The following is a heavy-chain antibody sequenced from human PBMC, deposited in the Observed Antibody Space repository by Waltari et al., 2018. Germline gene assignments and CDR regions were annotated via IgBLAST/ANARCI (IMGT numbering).Heavy chain of an antibody. Sequence: QITLKESGPTLVKPTQTLTLTCTFSGFSLTSGVAVGWIRQPPGKALEWLALIYGDDTRFYRPSLETRLTITKDAANNQAILTMTNMGPVDTGTYFCAHNGGEGYFEYWGQGIPVTVSS. CDR2: IYGDDTR. CDR1: GFSLTSGVA. V-gene: IGHV2-5*02. J-gene: IGHJ4*02. CDR3: AHNGGEGYFEY.